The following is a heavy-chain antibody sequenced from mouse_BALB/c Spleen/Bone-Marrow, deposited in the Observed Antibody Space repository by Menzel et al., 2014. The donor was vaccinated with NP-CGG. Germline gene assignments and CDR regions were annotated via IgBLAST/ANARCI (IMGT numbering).Heavy chain of an antibody. CDR1: GYTFTSYW. Sequence: VQLQQSGPELAKPGASVKTSCRASGYTFTSYWMNWVKQRPVQGLEWIGYINPTSGYTEYNQKFKDKATLTTDKSSSTAYMQLSSLTSEDSAVYYCTTGGNGWFAYWGQGTLVTVSA. J-gene: IGHJ3*01. CDR3: TTGGNGWFAY. V-gene: IGHV1-7*01. CDR2: INPTSGYT. D-gene: IGHD2-1*01.